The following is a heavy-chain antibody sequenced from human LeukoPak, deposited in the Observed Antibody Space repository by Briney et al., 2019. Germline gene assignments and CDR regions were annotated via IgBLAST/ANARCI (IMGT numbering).Heavy chain of an antibody. D-gene: IGHD4/OR15-4a*01. CDR2: IDYSGST. J-gene: IGHJ5*02. Sequence: PSQTLSLTCAVSGGSISGGGYSWTWIRQPPGKGLEWVALIDYSGSTYYNPSLKSRVTISVDTSKNQFSLKLSSVTAADTAVYYCAVDNVLSSHNWFDPWGQGTLVTVSS. CDR3: AVDNVLSSHNWFDP. V-gene: IGHV4-30-2*01. CDR1: GGSISGGGYS.